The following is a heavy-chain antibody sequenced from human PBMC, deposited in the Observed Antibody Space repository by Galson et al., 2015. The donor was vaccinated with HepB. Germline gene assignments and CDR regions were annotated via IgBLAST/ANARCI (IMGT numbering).Heavy chain of an antibody. Sequence: SLRLSCAASGFTVSGPYMIWVRQAPGKGLECVSLIESGDKKYYIDSVKGRFTISRDNSLNTMSLQLNSLRAEDSGVYYCAVSGTPGGFDFWGQGTMVTVSS. CDR2: IESGDKK. D-gene: IGHD1-14*01. J-gene: IGHJ3*01. CDR1: GFTVSGPY. V-gene: IGHV3-66*01. CDR3: AVSGTPGGFDF.